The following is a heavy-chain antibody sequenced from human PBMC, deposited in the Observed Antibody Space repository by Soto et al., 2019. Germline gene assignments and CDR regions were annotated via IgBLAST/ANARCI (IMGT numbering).Heavy chain of an antibody. D-gene: IGHD6-19*01. CDR3: ARDLRGQWLVRGFFQH. Sequence: QVQLQQWGAGLLKPSETLSHTCAVYGGSLSGYYWNWIRQPPGKGLEWIGEINDSGSTKNNPSLKSRVTISVDTAKNQFSLKLRSLTAADTAVYYCARDLRGQWLVRGFFQHWGQGTLVTVSS. J-gene: IGHJ1*01. CDR1: GGSLSGYY. V-gene: IGHV4-34*01. CDR2: INDSGST.